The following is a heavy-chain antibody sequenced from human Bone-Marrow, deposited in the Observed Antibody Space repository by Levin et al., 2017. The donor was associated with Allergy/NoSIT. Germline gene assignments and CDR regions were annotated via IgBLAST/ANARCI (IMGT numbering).Heavy chain of an antibody. Sequence: PGGSLRLSCAASGFTFTTFAMHWVRQAPGKGLQWVALISFDGSNTYYADSVKGRLTISRDNSKNTLYLQMNSLRAEDTAVYYCAREAESYGEVDFWGQGTLVTVSS. J-gene: IGHJ4*02. CDR2: ISFDGSNT. CDR3: AREAESYGEVDF. CDR1: GFTFTTFA. V-gene: IGHV3-30*04. D-gene: IGHD4-17*01.